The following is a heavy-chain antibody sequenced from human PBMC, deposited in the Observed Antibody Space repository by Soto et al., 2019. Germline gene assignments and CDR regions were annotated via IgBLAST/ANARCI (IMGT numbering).Heavy chain of an antibody. D-gene: IGHD3-10*01. V-gene: IGHV1-18*01. Sequence: QVQLVQSGPELKKPGAAVRVCCKASGYTFDSYGLSWVRHAPGQGLEWMGWISTYTGNTDYPQRFQGRVTMDTDTSTSTAYLDLRSLTSDDTAVYYCVRDVSVSSGSFGGYWGQGTLVTVSS. CDR1: GYTFDSYG. J-gene: IGHJ4*02. CDR3: VRDVSVSSGSFGGY. CDR2: ISTYTGNT.